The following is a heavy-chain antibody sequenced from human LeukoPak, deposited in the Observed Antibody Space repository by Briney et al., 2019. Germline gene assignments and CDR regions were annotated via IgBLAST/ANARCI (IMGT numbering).Heavy chain of an antibody. CDR3: ARDGTYCGGDCYPYNWFDP. Sequence: ASVKVSCKASGYTFTSYDINWVRQATGQGLEWMGWMNPNSGNTGYAQKFQGRVTMTRNTSIGTAYMELSSLRSEDTAVYYCARDGTYCGGDCYPYNWFDPWGQGTLVTVSS. CDR2: MNPNSGNT. J-gene: IGHJ5*02. CDR1: GYTFTSYD. D-gene: IGHD2-21*02. V-gene: IGHV1-8*01.